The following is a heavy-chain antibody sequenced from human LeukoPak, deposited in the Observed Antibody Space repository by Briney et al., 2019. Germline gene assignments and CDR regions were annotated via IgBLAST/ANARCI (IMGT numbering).Heavy chain of an antibody. CDR1: GGSFSGYY. CDR3: ASGIAAASDV. Sequence: PSETLSLTCAVYGGSFSGYYWSWIRQPPGKGLEWIGEINHSGSTNYNPSLKNRVTISVDTSKNQFSLKLSSVTAADTAVYYCASGIAAASDVWGQGTTVTVSS. D-gene: IGHD6-13*01. CDR2: INHSGST. V-gene: IGHV4-34*01. J-gene: IGHJ6*02.